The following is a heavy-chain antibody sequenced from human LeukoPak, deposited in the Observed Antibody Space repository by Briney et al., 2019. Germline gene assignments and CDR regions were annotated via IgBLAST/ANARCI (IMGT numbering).Heavy chain of an antibody. J-gene: IGHJ4*02. Sequence: PSEPLSLPCAVYGGSFIGYYWSWIRQPPGKGLEWIGEINHSGSTNYNPSLKSRVTISVDTSKNQFSLKLSSVTAADTAVYYCARAPSYYYDSSGYYYGPYFDYWGQGTLVTVSS. CDR1: GGSFIGYY. V-gene: IGHV4-34*01. D-gene: IGHD3-22*01. CDR2: INHSGST. CDR3: ARAPSYYYDSSGYYYGPYFDY.